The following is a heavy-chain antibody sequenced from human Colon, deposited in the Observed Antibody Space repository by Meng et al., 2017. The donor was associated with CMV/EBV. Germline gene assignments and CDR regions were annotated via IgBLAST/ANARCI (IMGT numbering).Heavy chain of an antibody. V-gene: IGHV3-30*03. CDR3: VRGRYYGVTFGTAPFFDH. CDR2: ISNDATIK. CDR1: GFIFSDYG. D-gene: IGHD3-16*01. Sequence: GESLKISCAASGFIFSDYGFHWVRQAPGKGLEWVALISNDATIKYFADSVKGRFTISRDHSNNTMFLHMSGLRPGDTAVYYCVRGRYYGVTFGTAPFFDHWGQGTLVTVSS. J-gene: IGHJ4*02.